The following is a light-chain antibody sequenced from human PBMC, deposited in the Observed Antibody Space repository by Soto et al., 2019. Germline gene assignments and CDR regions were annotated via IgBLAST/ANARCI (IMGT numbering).Light chain of an antibody. CDR1: SSDVGSYNY. CDR2: DVS. Sequence: QSALTQRRSVSGSPGQSVTISCTGTSSDVGSYNYVSWYQQHPGKAPKLMIYDVSKRPSGVPDRFSGSKSGNTASLTISGLQAEDEADYYCCSYAGSYTYVFGTGTKLTVL. V-gene: IGLV2-11*01. CDR3: CSYAGSYTYV. J-gene: IGLJ1*01.